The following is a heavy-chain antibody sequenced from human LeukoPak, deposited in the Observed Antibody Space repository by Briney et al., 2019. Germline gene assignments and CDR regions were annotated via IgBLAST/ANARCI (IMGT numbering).Heavy chain of an antibody. V-gene: IGHV4-38-2*01. Sequence: PSETLSLTCAVSGYSISSGHYWGWIRQPPGKGLEWIGSTYHSGSTHYNPSLKSRVTISVDTSKNQFSLKLSSVTAADTAVYYRARLSGYYYYYMDVWGKGTTVTVSS. CDR1: GYSISSGHY. CDR2: TYHSGST. CDR3: ARLSGYYYYYMDV. D-gene: IGHD3-22*01. J-gene: IGHJ6*03.